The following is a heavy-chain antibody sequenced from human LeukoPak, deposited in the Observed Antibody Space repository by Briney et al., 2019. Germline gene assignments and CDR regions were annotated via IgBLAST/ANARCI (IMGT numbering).Heavy chain of an antibody. D-gene: IGHD3-10*02. CDR3: AELGITMIGGV. CDR1: GITVSSNY. Sequence: GGSLRLSCAASGITVSSNYMNWVRQAPGKGLEWVSYISSSGSTIYYADSVKGRFTISRDNAKNSLYLQMNSLRAEDTAVYYCAELGITMIGGVWGKGTTVTISS. V-gene: IGHV3-48*03. J-gene: IGHJ6*04. CDR2: ISSSGSTI.